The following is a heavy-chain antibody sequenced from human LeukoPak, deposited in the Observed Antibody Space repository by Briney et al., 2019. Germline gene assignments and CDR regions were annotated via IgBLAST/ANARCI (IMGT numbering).Heavy chain of an antibody. CDR1: GYTFTGYY. J-gene: IGHJ4*02. V-gene: IGHV1-2*06. D-gene: IGHD3-22*01. CDR3: ARGTIYYYDSSGYYYFDY. Sequence: ASVKVSCKASGYTFTGYYMHWVRQAPGQGLEWMGRINPNSGGTNYAQKFQGRVTMTRETSISTAYMELSRLRSDDTAVYYCARGTIYYYDSSGYYYFDYWGQGTLVTVSS. CDR2: INPNSGGT.